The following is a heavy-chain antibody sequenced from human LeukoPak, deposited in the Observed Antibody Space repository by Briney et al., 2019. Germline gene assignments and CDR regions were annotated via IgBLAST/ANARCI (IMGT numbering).Heavy chain of an antibody. CDR2: IYSGGST. CDR1: GFNVRNHY. CDR3: ATGERMVRGDGVDY. D-gene: IGHD3-10*01. V-gene: IGHV3-66*01. J-gene: IGHJ4*02. Sequence: PGGSLRLSCAASGFNVRNHYMSWVRQAPGKGLEWVSVIYSGGSTYYADSVKGRFTISRDNSKNTLYLQMNSLRAEDTAVYFCATGERMVRGDGVDYWGQGTLVTVSS.